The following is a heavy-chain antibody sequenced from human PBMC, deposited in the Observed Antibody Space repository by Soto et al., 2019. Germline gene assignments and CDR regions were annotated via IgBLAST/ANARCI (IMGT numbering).Heavy chain of an antibody. CDR3: ARLVYYYDSSGYERYFDY. Sequence: SETLSLTCTVSGGSISSGDYYWSWIRQQPGKGLEWIGYIYYSGTTFYNKSLKSRVTLSVDTSKNQFALKLSSVTAADTAVYYCARLVYYYDSSGYERYFDYWGQGTLVTVSS. D-gene: IGHD3-22*01. CDR1: GGSISSGDYY. V-gene: IGHV4-30-4*01. J-gene: IGHJ4*02. CDR2: IYYSGTT.